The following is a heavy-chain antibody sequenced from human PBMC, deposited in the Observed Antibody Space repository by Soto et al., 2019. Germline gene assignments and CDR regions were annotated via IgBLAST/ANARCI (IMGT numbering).Heavy chain of an antibody. CDR3: ATDRSAALGD. CDR1: GFTFSNYE. D-gene: IGHD3-3*01. J-gene: IGHJ4*02. V-gene: IGHV3-48*03. Sequence: EVQLVESGGGLVQPGGSLRLSCTASGFTFSNYEMNWVRQAPGKGLEWVSYISSRGSTIYYADSVRGRFTISRDNANHSLYLQMNSLRAEDTAVYYCATDRSAALGDWGQGTLVTVSS. CDR2: ISSRGSTI.